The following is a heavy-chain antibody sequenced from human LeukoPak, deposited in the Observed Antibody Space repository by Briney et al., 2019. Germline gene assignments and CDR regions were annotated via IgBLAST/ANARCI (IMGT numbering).Heavy chain of an antibody. J-gene: IGHJ4*02. V-gene: IGHV1-3*01. CDR2: INGGNGNT. CDR3: ARDVVTGTNYYFDY. Sequence: VASVKVSCKASGYTSTSYAMHWVRQAPGQRLEWMAWINGGNGNTKYSQKFQGRVTITRDTSASTVYMELSSLRSEDTAVYYCARDVVTGTNYYFDYWGQGTLVTVSS. CDR1: GYTSTSYA. D-gene: IGHD1/OR15-1a*01.